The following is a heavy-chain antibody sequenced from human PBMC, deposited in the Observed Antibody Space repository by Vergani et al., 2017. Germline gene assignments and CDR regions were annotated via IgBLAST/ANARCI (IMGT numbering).Heavy chain of an antibody. CDR2: IHTSGST. CDR1: GGSINSHNYY. D-gene: IGHD2-15*01. V-gene: IGHV4-61*02. J-gene: IGHJ4*02. CDR3: AKGSXLGGSFYKPLFDV. Sequence: QVQLQESGPGLVKPSQTLSLTCTVSGGSINSHNYYWSWIRQPAGKGLEWIGRIHTSGSTNYNPSLKSRVTMSEDTSKNQFSLNLTSVTAADTAVYFCAKGSXLGGSFYKPLFDVWGQGILVTVSS.